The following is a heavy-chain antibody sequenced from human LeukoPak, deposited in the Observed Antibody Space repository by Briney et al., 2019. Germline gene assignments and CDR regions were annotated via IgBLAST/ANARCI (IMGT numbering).Heavy chain of an antibody. V-gene: IGHV4-59*08. Sequence: SETLSLTCTVSGGSIFSYYWSWIRQPPGKGLEWIEYIYYSGSTNYNPSLKSRVTISVDASKNQFSLKLSSATAADTAVYYCARRYCSGGSCYSSFDYWGQGSLVTVSS. CDR1: GGSIFSYY. CDR2: IYYSGST. J-gene: IGHJ4*02. CDR3: ARRYCSGGSCYSSFDY. D-gene: IGHD2-15*01.